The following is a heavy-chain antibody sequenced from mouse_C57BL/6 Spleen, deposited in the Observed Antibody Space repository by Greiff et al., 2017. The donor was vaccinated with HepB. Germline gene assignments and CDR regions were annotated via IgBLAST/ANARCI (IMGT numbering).Heavy chain of an antibody. CDR3: ASSFITTVVAYYFDY. V-gene: IGHV1-81*01. J-gene: IGHJ2*01. CDR2: IYPRSGNT. D-gene: IGHD1-1*01. Sequence: VQLQQSGAELARPGASVKLSCKASGYTFTSYGISWVKQRTGQGLEWIGEIYPRSGNTYYNEKFKGKATLTADKSSSTAYMELRSLTSEDSAVYFCASSFITTVVAYYFDYWGQGTTLTVSS. CDR1: GYTFTSYG.